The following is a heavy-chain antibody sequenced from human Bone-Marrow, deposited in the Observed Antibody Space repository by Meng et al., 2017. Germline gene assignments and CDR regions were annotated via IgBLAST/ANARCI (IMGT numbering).Heavy chain of an antibody. CDR2: ISSSSSYI. CDR1: GFTFSSSG. CDR3: AREPDYYGSGLDY. D-gene: IGHD3-10*01. J-gene: IGHJ4*02. V-gene: IGHV3-21*01. Sequence: GGSLRLSCAASGFTFSSSGMNWVRQAPGKGLEWVSSISSSSSYIYYADSVKGRFTISRDNAKKSLYLQMNSLRAEDTAVYYCAREPDYYGSGLDYWGQGTLVTVSS.